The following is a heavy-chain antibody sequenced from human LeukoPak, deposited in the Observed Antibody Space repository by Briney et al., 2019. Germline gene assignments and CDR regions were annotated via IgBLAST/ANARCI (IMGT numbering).Heavy chain of an antibody. J-gene: IGHJ4*02. CDR1: GFTFSSYA. Sequence: GGSLRLSCAVSGFTFSSYAMSWVRQAPGKGLEWVSAISGSGGSTYYADSVKGRFTISRDNSKNTLYLQMNSLRAEDTAVYYCAKGGDGYNYYFDYWGQETLVTVSS. V-gene: IGHV3-23*01. CDR3: AKGGDGYNYYFDY. CDR2: ISGSGGST. D-gene: IGHD5-24*01.